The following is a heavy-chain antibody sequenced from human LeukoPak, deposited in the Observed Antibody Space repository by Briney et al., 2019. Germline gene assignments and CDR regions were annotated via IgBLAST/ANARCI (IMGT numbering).Heavy chain of an antibody. V-gene: IGHV4-59*01. D-gene: IGHD6-19*01. CDR1: DDSITMYY. CDR2: IYYSGST. Sequence: SETLSLTCSVSDDSITMYYWTWIRQPPGKGLEWIGYIYYSGSTNYNPSLKSRATISVDTSKNQFSLKLSSVTAADTAVYYCARNLAVAGIWYFDLWGRGTLVTVSS. CDR3: ARNLAVAGIWYFDL. J-gene: IGHJ2*01.